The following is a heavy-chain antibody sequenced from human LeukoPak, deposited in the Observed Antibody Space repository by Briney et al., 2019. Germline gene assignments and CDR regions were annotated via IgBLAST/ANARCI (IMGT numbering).Heavy chain of an antibody. CDR3: ARIGFGELGADY. CDR1: GGSFSGYY. CDR2: INHSGST. Sequence: SETLSLTCGVNGGSFSGYYWNWIRQTPGKGLEWIGEINHSGSTNYNPSLKSRVTISVHTSKNQFSLKLSSVTAADTAVYYCARIGFGELGADYWGQGTLVTVSS. J-gene: IGHJ4*02. V-gene: IGHV4-34*01. D-gene: IGHD3-10*01.